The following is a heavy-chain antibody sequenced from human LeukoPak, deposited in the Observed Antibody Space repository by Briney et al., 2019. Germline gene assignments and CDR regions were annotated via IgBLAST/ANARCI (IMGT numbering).Heavy chain of an antibody. CDR2: IIPIFGTA. CDR3: ARALDLITYYDILTGLYYYGMDV. V-gene: IGHV1-69*01. CDR1: GGTFSSYG. D-gene: IGHD3-9*01. Sequence: GASVKVSCTASGGTFSSYGISWVRQAPGQGLEWMGGIIPIFGTANYAQKFQGRVTITADESTSTAYMELSSLRSEDTAVYYCARALDLITYYDILTGLYYYGMDVWGQGTTVTVSS. J-gene: IGHJ6*02.